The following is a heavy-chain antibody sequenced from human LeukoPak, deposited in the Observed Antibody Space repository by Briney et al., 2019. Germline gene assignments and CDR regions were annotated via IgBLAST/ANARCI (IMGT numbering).Heavy chain of an antibody. V-gene: IGHV1-2*02. CDR1: GYTFTGYY. J-gene: IGHJ3*02. Sequence: ASVKVSCKASGYTFTGYYMHWVRQAPGQGLEWMGWINPNSGGTNYAQKFQGRVTMTRDTSISTAYMELSRLRSDDTAVYYCARAWEYSSSSGRGEAFDIWGQGTMVTVSS. D-gene: IGHD6-6*01. CDR3: ARAWEYSSSSGRGEAFDI. CDR2: INPNSGGT.